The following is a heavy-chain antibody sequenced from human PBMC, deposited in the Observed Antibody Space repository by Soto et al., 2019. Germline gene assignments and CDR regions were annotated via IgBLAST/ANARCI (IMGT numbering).Heavy chain of an antibody. CDR3: AMDNGGVWSVPRGVSYAYYGMDV. CDR2: ISWDSGTI. V-gene: IGHV3-9*01. D-gene: IGHD3-3*01. J-gene: IGHJ6*02. CDR1: GFTFGDHA. Sequence: EVQLVESGGDLVQPGGSLRLSCAASGFTFGDHAMHWVRQVPGRGLEWVSGISWDSGTIDYGDSVKGRFTISRDNAKNSLYLQMNSLRPEDTAFYFCAMDNGGVWSVPRGVSYAYYGMDVWGQGTTVTVSS.